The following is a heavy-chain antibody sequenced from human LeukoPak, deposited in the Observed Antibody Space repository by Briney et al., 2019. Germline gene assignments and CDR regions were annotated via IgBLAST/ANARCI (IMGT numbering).Heavy chain of an antibody. CDR3: ATDRERDPSVYYLV. V-gene: IGHV3-23*01. J-gene: IGHJ4*01. D-gene: IGHD3-22*01. Sequence: PGGSLRLSCAASGFTFSDYAMSRVRQAPGKGLEWVSTISDNGGETYYADSVKGRFTISRDNSNNTLFLQMNSLRAEDSAVYYCATDRERDPSVYYLVGGQGTLITVSS. CDR1: GFTFSDYA. CDR2: ISDNGGET.